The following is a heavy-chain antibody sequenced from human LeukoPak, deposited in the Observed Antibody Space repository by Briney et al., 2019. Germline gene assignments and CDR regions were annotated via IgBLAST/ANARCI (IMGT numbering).Heavy chain of an antibody. CDR3: AVSLTTGGYYGMDV. D-gene: IGHD1-1*01. J-gene: IGHJ6*02. CDR1: GYTLTELS. CDR2: FDPEDGET. Sequence: ASVKVSCKASGYTLTELSLHWVRQAPGKGLEWMGRFDPEDGETIYARKFQGRVTMTEDTSTDTAYMELSSLRSEDTAVYFCAVSLTTGGYYGMDVWGQGTTVTVSS. V-gene: IGHV1-24*01.